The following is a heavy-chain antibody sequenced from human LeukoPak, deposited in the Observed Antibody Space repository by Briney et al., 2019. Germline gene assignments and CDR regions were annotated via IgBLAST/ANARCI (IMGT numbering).Heavy chain of an antibody. CDR2: INPATGNT. CDR3: AQDTRLASTRYDMPGA. J-gene: IGHJ5*02. Sequence: GASVRVSCKTSGNTFTAYYIHWVRQAPGQGLQWMGWINPATGNTKYVERFQGRVTMTRDTSVSTAYMDLNRLTSDHTAVYFCAQDTRLASTRYDMPGAWGQGTLVIVSS. D-gene: IGHD1-26*01. V-gene: IGHV1-2*02. CDR1: GNTFTAYY.